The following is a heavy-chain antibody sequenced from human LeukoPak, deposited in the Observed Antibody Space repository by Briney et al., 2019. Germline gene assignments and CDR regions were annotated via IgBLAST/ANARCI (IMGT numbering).Heavy chain of an antibody. V-gene: IGHV1-8*02. CDR2: MNPNSGNT. CDR1: GGTFSSYA. Sequence: GASVKVSCKASGGTFSSYAISWVRQATGQGLEWMGWMNPNSGNTGYAQKFQGRVTMTRNTSISTAYMELSSLRSEDTAVYYCAIISHGDYDYWGQGTLVTVSS. D-gene: IGHD4-17*01. CDR3: AIISHGDYDY. J-gene: IGHJ4*02.